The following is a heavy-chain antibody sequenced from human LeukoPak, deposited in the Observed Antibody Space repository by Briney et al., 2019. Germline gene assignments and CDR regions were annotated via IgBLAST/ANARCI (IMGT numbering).Heavy chain of an antibody. CDR1: GGFISSGGYS. V-gene: IGHV4-30-2*01. J-gene: IGHJ5*02. CDR2: IYHSGST. Sequence: PSETLSLTCAVSGGFISSGGYSWNWIRQPPGTGLEWIGYIYHSGSTYYNPSLKSRVTISVDRSKNQFSLKLSSVTAADTAVYYCARTEVGNWFDPWGQGTLVTVSS. D-gene: IGHD1-26*01. CDR3: ARTEVGNWFDP.